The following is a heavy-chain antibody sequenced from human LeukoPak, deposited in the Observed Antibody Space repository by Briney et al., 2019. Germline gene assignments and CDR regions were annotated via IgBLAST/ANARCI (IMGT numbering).Heavy chain of an antibody. CDR2: ISSSSSYI. J-gene: IGHJ4*02. D-gene: IGHD3-22*01. Sequence: PGGSLRLSCVASGFTFRNFAMNWVRRAPGKGPEWVSSISSSSSYIYYADSVKGRFTISRDNAKNSLYLQMNSLRAEDTAVYYCARDSYYYDSSGYLFFDYWGQGTLVTVSS. CDR3: ARDSYYYDSSGYLFFDY. CDR1: GFTFRNFA. V-gene: IGHV3-21*01.